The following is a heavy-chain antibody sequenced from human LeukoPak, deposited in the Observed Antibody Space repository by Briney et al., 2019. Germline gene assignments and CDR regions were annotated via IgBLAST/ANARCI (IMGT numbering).Heavy chain of an antibody. CDR2: IIPIFGIA. Sequence: ASVKVSCKASGDTFSSYAINWVRQAPGQGLEWMGRIIPIFGIANYAQKFQGRVTITADKSTSTAYTELSSLRSEDTAVYYCASPGRIEHGMDVWGQGTTVTVSS. V-gene: IGHV1-69*04. CDR3: ASPGRIEHGMDV. CDR1: GDTFSSYA. D-gene: IGHD5-18*01. J-gene: IGHJ6*02.